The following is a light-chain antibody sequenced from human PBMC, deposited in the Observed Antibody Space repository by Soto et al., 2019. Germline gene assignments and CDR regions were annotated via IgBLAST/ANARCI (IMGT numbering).Light chain of an antibody. CDR2: DVS. CDR3: NSCTVTTTPGYV. CDR1: SSDIGGYDS. Sequence: QSALTQPASVSGSPGQSITTSCTGSSSDIGGYDSVSWYQQHPGRAPKLIIYDVSNRPSGVSDRFSGSKSGNTASLTISGLQAEDEADYYCNSCTVTTTPGYVFGAGTKVTVL. V-gene: IGLV2-14*03. J-gene: IGLJ1*01.